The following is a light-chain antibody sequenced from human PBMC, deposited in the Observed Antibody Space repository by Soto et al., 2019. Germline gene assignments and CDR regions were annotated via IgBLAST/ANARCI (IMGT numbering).Light chain of an antibody. V-gene: IGKV1-39*01. CDR1: QNIHKY. Sequence: DIQMTQSPSSLSASVGDRVTISCRSSQNIHKYLNWYQQRPGKAPNLLVYEATSLETGVSIKFSGSGSQTDFTLTINSLQPEDFASYYCQQSFVSPWTFGHGTNIEI. CDR3: QQSFVSPWT. CDR2: EAT. J-gene: IGKJ1*01.